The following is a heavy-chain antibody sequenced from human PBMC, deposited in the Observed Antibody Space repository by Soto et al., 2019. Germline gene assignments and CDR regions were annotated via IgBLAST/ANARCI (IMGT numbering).Heavy chain of an antibody. CDR1: GYTFTSYG. Sequence: QVQLVQSGAEVKKPGASVKVSCKASGYTFTSYGISLVRQAPGQVLEGMGWISAYNGNTNYAQKLQGRVTMTTDTSTSTAYMELRSLRSDDTAVYYCAGGTAYGDYDWYYFDYWGQGTLVTVSS. D-gene: IGHD4-17*01. CDR2: ISAYNGNT. J-gene: IGHJ4*02. CDR3: AGGTAYGDYDWYYFDY. V-gene: IGHV1-18*01.